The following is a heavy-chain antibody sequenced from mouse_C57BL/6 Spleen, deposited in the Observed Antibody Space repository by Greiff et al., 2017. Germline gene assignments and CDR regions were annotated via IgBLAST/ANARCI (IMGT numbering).Heavy chain of an antibody. V-gene: IGHV5-16*01. D-gene: IGHD4-1*01. CDR2: INYDGSST. Sequence: EVKLMESEGGLVQPGSSMKLSCTASGFTFSGYYMAWVRQVPEKGLEWVANINYDGSSTYYLDSLKSRFIISRDNAKNILYLQMSSLKSEDTATYYCARLLGQDYYAMDYWGQGTSVTVSS. CDR3: ARLLGQDYYAMDY. CDR1: GFTFSGYY. J-gene: IGHJ4*01.